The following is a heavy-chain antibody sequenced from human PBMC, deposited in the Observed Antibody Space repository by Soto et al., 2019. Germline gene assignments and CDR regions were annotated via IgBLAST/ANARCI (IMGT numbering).Heavy chain of an antibody. V-gene: IGHV4-39*01. J-gene: IGHJ5*02. CDR3: ARLTVAARNWFDP. CDR2: SYYSGTT. CDR1: GDSISSTDYY. Sequence: QLQLQESGPGLVKPSETLSLTCTVSGDSISSTDYYWGWIRQPPGKGLVWIGTSYYSGTTYSNPSNKSRVTISVDTSKNQSSLKLSSVTAADTALYYCARLTVAARNWFDPWGQGTLVTVSS. D-gene: IGHD5-12*01.